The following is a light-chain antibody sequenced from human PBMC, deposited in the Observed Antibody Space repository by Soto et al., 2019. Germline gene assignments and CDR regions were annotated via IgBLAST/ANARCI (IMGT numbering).Light chain of an antibody. Sequence: QSVLTQPASVSGSPGQSITISCTGTSSDVGSYNLVSWYQQHPGKAPQLMIYEVSKRPSGISNRFSGSKSGNTASLTISGLQAEDEADYYCCSYAGNSVVFGGGTKLTVL. CDR1: SSDVGSYNL. CDR2: EVS. J-gene: IGLJ2*01. CDR3: CSYAGNSVV. V-gene: IGLV2-23*02.